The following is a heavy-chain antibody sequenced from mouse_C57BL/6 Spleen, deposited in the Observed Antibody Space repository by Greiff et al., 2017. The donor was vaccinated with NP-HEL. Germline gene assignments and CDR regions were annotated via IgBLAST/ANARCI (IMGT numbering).Heavy chain of an antibody. CDR1: GFTFSSYA. V-gene: IGHV5-4*01. CDR2: ISDGGSYT. D-gene: IGHD1-1*01. Sequence: EVKLVESGGGLVKPGGSLKLSCAASGFTFSSYAMSWVRQTPEKRLEWVATISDGGSYTYYPDNVKGRFTISRDNAKNNLYLQMSHLKSEDTAMYYCAREGGDYYENAMDYWGQGTSVTVSS. J-gene: IGHJ4*01. CDR3: AREGGDYYENAMDY.